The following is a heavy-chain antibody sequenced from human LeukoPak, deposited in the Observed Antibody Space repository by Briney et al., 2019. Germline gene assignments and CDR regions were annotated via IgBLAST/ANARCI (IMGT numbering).Heavy chain of an antibody. CDR3: AKRGVVIRVILVGFHKEAYYFDS. CDR1: GLTLSNYG. D-gene: IGHD3-22*01. J-gene: IGHJ4*02. CDR2: ISDSVGRT. V-gene: IGHV3-23*01. Sequence: GGSLRLSCAVSGLTLSNYGMSWVRQAPGKGLEWVAGISDSVGRTNYADSVKGRFTISRDKPKNTLYLQMNSLRAEDTAVYFCAKRGVVIRVILVGFHKEAYYFDSCGQGALVTVSS.